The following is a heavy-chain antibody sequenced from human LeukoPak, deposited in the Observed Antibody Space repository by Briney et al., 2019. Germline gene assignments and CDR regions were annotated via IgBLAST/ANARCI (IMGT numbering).Heavy chain of an antibody. CDR1: GGSISSGSYY. J-gene: IGHJ5*02. Sequence: PSQTLSLTCTVSGGSISSGSYYWSWIRQPAGKGLEWIGRIYTSGSTNYNPSLKSRVTISVDTSKNQFSLKLSSVTAADTAVYYCARLDYDILTGYQYNWFDPWGQGTLVTVSS. CDR2: IYTSGST. V-gene: IGHV4-61*02. CDR3: ARLDYDILTGYQYNWFDP. D-gene: IGHD3-9*01.